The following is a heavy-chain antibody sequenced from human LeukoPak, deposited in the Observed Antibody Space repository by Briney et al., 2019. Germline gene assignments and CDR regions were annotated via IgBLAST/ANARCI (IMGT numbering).Heavy chain of an antibody. V-gene: IGHV3-30-3*01. Sequence: PGGSLRLSCAASGFTFSSYAMHWVRQAPGKGLEWAAVISYDGSNKYYADSVKGRFTISRDNSKNTLYLQMNSLRAEDTAVYYCATDSSWYYAFDIWGQGTMVTVSS. CDR2: ISYDGSNK. D-gene: IGHD6-13*01. CDR1: GFTFSSYA. J-gene: IGHJ3*02. CDR3: ATDSSWYYAFDI.